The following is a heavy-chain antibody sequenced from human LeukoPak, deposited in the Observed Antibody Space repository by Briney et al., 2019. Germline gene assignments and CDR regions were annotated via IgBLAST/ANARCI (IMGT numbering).Heavy chain of an antibody. Sequence: GGSLRLSCAASGFTFSSYWMSWVRQAPGKGLEWVANIKEDGSVKNYVDSVKGRFTISRDNAMKSLYVQMNSLRADDTAVYYCGREVPGGATILDYWGQGTLVTVSS. CDR3: GREVPGGATILDY. CDR1: GFTFSSYW. CDR2: IKEDGSVK. D-gene: IGHD1-26*01. J-gene: IGHJ4*02. V-gene: IGHV3-7*04.